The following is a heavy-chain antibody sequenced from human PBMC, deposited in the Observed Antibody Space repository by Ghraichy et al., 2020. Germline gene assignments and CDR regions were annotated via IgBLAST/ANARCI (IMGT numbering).Heavy chain of an antibody. Sequence: GGSLRLSCAASGFTFSNSAMNWVRQAPGKGLEWVSTVSHSGSNTFYADSVKGRFAISRDNSRNTLYIQMNSLRAEDTAVYYCATYKQVGGNLDIWGQGTMVTVSS. D-gene: IGHD1-14*01. CDR1: GFTFSNSA. CDR2: VSHSGSNT. CDR3: ATYKQVGGNLDI. V-gene: IGHV3-23*01. J-gene: IGHJ3*02.